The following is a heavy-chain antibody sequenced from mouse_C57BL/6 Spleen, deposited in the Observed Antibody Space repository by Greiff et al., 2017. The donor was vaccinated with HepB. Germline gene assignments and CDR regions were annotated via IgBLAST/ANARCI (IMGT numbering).Heavy chain of an antibody. CDR3: AKSITTVASYWYFDV. D-gene: IGHD1-1*01. V-gene: IGHV2-5*01. J-gene: IGHJ1*03. CDR2: IWRGGST. CDR1: GFSLTSYG. Sequence: VKLVESGPGLVQPSQSLSITCTVSGFSLTSYGVHWVRQSPGKGLEWLGVIWRGGSTGYNAAFMSRLSITKDNSKSQVFFKMNSLQADDTAIYYCAKSITTVASYWYFDVWGTGTTVTVSS.